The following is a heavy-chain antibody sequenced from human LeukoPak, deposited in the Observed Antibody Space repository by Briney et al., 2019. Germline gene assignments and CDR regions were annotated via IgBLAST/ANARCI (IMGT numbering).Heavy chain of an antibody. V-gene: IGHV3-21*01. CDR2: ITSGSSYI. CDR1: GFSFSTYN. Sequence: PGGSLRLSCAASGFSFSTYNMNWVRQAPGQRLEWVSSITSGSSYIYYADSVKGRFTISRDNAKSSLYLQMDSLRAEDTAVYYCARDPYSGNYGAYYYYYMDVWGKGTTVTISS. CDR3: ARDPYSGNYGAYYYYYMDV. J-gene: IGHJ6*03. D-gene: IGHD1-26*01.